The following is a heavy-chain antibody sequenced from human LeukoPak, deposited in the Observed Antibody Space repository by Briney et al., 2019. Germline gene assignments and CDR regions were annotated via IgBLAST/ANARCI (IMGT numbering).Heavy chain of an antibody. CDR2: INPNSGGT. CDR1: GYTFTGYY. D-gene: IGHD5-24*01. V-gene: IGHV1-2*02. Sequence: ASVKVSCKASGYTFTGYYTHWVRQAPGQGLEWMGWINPNSGGTNYAQKFQGRVTMTRDTSISTAYMELSRLRSDDTAVYYCARETSGEMATNWFDPWGQGTLVTVSS. CDR3: ARETSGEMATNWFDP. J-gene: IGHJ5*02.